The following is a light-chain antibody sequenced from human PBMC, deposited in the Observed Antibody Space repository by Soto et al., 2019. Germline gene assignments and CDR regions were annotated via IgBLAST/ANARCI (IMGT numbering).Light chain of an antibody. J-gene: IGLJ1*01. CDR1: RSNIGAGYD. CDR2: GNN. V-gene: IGLV1-40*01. Sequence: QSVLTQPPSVSGAPGQRVTISCTGSRSNIGAGYDVHWYQQLPGTAPKLLIYGNNNRPSGVPDRFTGTKSGTSASLAITGLQAEDEADSYGQSYDSSLSAYVFGTGTKLTVL. CDR3: QSYDSSLSAYV.